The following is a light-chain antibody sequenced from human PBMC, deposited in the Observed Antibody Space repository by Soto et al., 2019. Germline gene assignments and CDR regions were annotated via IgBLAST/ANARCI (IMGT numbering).Light chain of an antibody. Sequence: EIVLTQSPGTLSLSPGDRATLCCRASQSVGSSLAWYQQKPGQAPRLLIYGASTRATVIPDRFSGSGSGTDFTLTISRLEPEDFAVYYCQQYASSPPLTFGGGTKVDIK. CDR1: QSVGSS. V-gene: IGKV3-20*01. J-gene: IGKJ4*01. CDR2: GAS. CDR3: QQYASSPPLT.